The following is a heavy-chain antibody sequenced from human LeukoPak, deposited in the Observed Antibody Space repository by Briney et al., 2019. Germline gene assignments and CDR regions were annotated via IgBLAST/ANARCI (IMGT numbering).Heavy chain of an antibody. D-gene: IGHD3-10*01. CDR3: AKDVDYYGSGSSSNWFDP. Sequence: PGGSLRLSCAASEFTFSSYAMSWVRQAPGKGLEWVSAISGSGGSTYYADSVKGRFTISRDNSKNTLYLQMNSLRAEDTAVYYCAKDVDYYGSGSSSNWFDPWGQGTLVTVSS. J-gene: IGHJ5*02. CDR2: ISGSGGST. V-gene: IGHV3-23*01. CDR1: EFTFSSYA.